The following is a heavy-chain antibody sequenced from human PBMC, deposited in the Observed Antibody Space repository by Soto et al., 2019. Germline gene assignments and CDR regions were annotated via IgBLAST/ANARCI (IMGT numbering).Heavy chain of an antibody. CDR1: GGSFSDHY. V-gene: IGHV4-34*01. J-gene: IGHJ4*02. CDR2: INHSGST. CDR3: ARTGRQAVDTAMVTRGVGDY. D-gene: IGHD5-18*01. Sequence: SETLSLTCAVYGGSFSDHYWSWIRQTPGKGLEWIGEINHSGSTNYNPSFKSRVTISVDTSKNQFSLKLSSVTAADTAVYYCARTGRQAVDTAMVTRGVGDYWGQGTLVTVSS.